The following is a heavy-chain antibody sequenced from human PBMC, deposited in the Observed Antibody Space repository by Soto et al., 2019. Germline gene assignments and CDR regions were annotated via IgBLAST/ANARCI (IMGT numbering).Heavy chain of an antibody. CDR3: VRQYFDFLTDYADLDY. Sequence: QVQLVQSGAEMKRPGASVKVSCKASGYTFSKYDVSWVRQAPGQGLEWLGLISPNSGRASYSEKFQGRVTMSTDTPTTTSYLELRSLRSDDTAVYYCVRQYFDFLTDYADLDYWGQGTLVTVSS. D-gene: IGHD3-9*01. V-gene: IGHV1-18*04. CDR2: ISPNSGRA. CDR1: GYTFSKYD. J-gene: IGHJ4*02.